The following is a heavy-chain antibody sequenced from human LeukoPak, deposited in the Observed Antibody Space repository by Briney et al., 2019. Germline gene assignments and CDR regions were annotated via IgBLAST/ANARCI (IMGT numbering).Heavy chain of an antibody. V-gene: IGHV3-23*01. J-gene: IGHJ4*02. Sequence: GGSLRLSCAASGFTFSSYAISWVRQAPGKGLEWVSAISGSGGSTYYADSVKGRFTISRDNSKNTLYLQMNSLRAEDTAVYYCANTLAAAGRNFDYWGQGTLVTVSS. CDR3: ANTLAAAGRNFDY. CDR2: ISGSGGST. D-gene: IGHD6-13*01. CDR1: GFTFSSYA.